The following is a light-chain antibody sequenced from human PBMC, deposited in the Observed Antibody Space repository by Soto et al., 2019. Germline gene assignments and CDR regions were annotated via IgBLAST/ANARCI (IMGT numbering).Light chain of an antibody. J-gene: IGLJ2*01. CDR3: SSYAGSNTLL. CDR1: SSDIGGYNY. Sequence: QLVLTQPPSASGSPGQSVTISCTGTSSDIGGYNYVSWYQQHPGKAPKLMIFEVSQRPSGIPDRFSGSRSGNTASLTVSGLQAYDEADYYCSSYAGSNTLLFGGGTKLTVL. CDR2: EVS. V-gene: IGLV2-8*01.